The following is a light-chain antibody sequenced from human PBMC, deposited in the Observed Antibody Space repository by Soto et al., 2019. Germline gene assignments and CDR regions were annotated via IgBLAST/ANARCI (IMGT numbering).Light chain of an antibody. CDR1: QSISSW. CDR3: QQSFSSPPWT. J-gene: IGKJ1*01. CDR2: DAS. V-gene: IGKV1-5*01. Sequence: DIQMTQSPSTQSASVGDRVTITCRASQSISSWLAWYQQKPGKAPKLLIYDASSLESGVPSRFSGSGSGTDFTLTISSLQPEDFATYYCQQSFSSPPWTFGQGTKVDIK.